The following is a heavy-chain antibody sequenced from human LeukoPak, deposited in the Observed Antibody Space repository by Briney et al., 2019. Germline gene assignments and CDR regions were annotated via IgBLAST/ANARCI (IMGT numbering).Heavy chain of an antibody. CDR1: GYTFTNFY. CDR3: AREDRVAGTCPAY. D-gene: IGHD6-19*01. J-gene: IGHJ4*02. CDR2: INPGGANT. Sequence: ASVKVSCKTSGYTFTNFYMHWVRQAPGQGLEWMGIINPGGANTGYAQKFQGRVTMTRDTSTSTVYMELSSLRSQDTAVYYCAREDRVAGTCPAYWGQGTLVTVSS. V-gene: IGHV1-46*01.